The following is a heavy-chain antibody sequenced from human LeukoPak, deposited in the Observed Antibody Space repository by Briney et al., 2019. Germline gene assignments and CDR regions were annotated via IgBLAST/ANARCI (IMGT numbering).Heavy chain of an antibody. Sequence: GGSLRLSCAASGFTFSSYGMHWVRQAPGKGLEWVAFIRYDGSNKYYADSVKGRFTISRDNSKNTLYLQMNSLRAEDTAVYYCAKDLGAYSSGRGGFDYWGQGTVVTVSS. CDR2: IRYDGSNK. V-gene: IGHV3-30*02. J-gene: IGHJ4*02. CDR1: GFTFSSYG. D-gene: IGHD6-19*01. CDR3: AKDLGAYSSGRGGFDY.